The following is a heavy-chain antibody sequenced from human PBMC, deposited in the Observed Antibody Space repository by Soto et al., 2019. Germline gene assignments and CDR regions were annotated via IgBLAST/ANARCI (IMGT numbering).Heavy chain of an antibody. CDR2: IFSSGST. D-gene: IGHD2-21*02. V-gene: IGHV4-4*07. J-gene: IGHJ5*02. CDR1: GGSITDYS. CDR3: ARDQGVVVTADNWFDP. Sequence: LSLTGTVSGGSITDYSWVWIRQPAGKGLEWIGRIFSSGSTNYNPSLKGRITMSLDTSKNQFSLKLNSATATDTAVYFCARDQGVVVTADNWFDPWGQGILVTVSS.